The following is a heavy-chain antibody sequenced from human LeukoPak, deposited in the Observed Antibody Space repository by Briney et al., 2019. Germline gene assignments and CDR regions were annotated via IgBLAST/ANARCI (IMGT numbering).Heavy chain of an antibody. J-gene: IGHJ5*02. CDR2: INHSGST. D-gene: IGHD1-1*01. Sequence: PSETLSLTCAVYGGSFSGYYWSWIRQPPGKGLEWIGEINHSGSTNYNPSLKSRVTISVDTSKNQFSLKLSSVTAADTAVYYCARGLSWKNWFDPWGQGTLVTVSS. V-gene: IGHV4-34*01. CDR1: GGSFSGYY. CDR3: ARGLSWKNWFDP.